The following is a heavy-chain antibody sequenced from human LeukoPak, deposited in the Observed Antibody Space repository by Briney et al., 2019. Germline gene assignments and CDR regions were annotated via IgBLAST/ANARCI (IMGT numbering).Heavy chain of an antibody. V-gene: IGHV1-18*01. J-gene: IGHJ4*02. CDR1: GYTFTSYG. D-gene: IGHD3-3*01. CDR3: ARGGVTYYDFWSGYPPPFDY. Sequence: ASVKVSCKASGYTFTSYGISWVRQAPGQGLEWMGWISAYNGNTNYAQKLQGRVTMTTDTSTSTAYMELRSLRSDDTAVYYCARGGVTYYDFWSGYPPPFDYWGQGTLVTVSS. CDR2: ISAYNGNT.